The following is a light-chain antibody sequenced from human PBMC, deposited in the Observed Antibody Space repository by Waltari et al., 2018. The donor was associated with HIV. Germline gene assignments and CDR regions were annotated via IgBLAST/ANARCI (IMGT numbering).Light chain of an antibody. Sequence: QSVLTQPASVYGFPGKSITLSCTGTRSAVGNYNIVSWYQQHPSKAPKLIIYEVTERPSGVSNRFSGFKSANTASLTISGVQAEDEADYYCFSYVGSSLWVFGGGTKLTVL. CDR3: FSYVGSSLWV. V-gene: IGLV2-23*02. CDR2: EVT. J-gene: IGLJ3*02. CDR1: RSAVGNYNI.